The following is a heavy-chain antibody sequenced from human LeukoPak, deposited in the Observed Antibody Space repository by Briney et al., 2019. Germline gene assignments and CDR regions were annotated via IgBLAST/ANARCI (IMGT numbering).Heavy chain of an antibody. CDR3: ARDSGASEYDY. CDR1: GYTFTGCY. D-gene: IGHD6-6*01. J-gene: IGHJ4*02. V-gene: IGHV1-2*02. Sequence: ASVKVSCKASGYTFTGCYMHWVRQAPGQGLEWMGWVNPNSGGTNYAQKFQGRVTMTRDTSISTAYMELSRLRSDDTAVYYCARDSGASEYDYWGQGTLVTVSS. CDR2: VNPNSGGT.